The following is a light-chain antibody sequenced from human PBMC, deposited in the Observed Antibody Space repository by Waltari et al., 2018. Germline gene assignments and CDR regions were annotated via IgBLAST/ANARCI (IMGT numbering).Light chain of an antibody. CDR3: QQYNNWPSFT. CDR1: QSVSSN. CDR2: GAS. Sequence: EIVMTQSPATLSVSPGERATLSCRASQSVSSNLAWYQQKPGQAPRLLIYGASTRATGIPARFIGRGSGTEFTLTISSLQSEDFAVYYCQQYNNWPSFTFGPGTKVDIK. J-gene: IGKJ3*01. V-gene: IGKV3-15*01.